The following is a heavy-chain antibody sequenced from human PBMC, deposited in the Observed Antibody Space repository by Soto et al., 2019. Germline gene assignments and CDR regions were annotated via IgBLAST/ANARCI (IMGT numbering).Heavy chain of an antibody. CDR1: GYSFTSYW. D-gene: IGHD3-10*01. CDR2: IDPSDSYT. J-gene: IGHJ6*02. CDR3: ADSVSGRFTISSDNSKSTLYLQMDILRPEDTAVYYCAKEFGWELQLSHPYSNSGMDV. Sequence: PGESLKISCKGSGYSFTSYWISWVRQMPGKGLEWMGRIDPSDSYTNYSPSFQGHVTISADKSISTAYLQWSSLKASDTAMYYCADSVSGRFTISSDNSKSTLYLQMDILRPEDTAVYYCAKEFGWELQLSHPYSNSGMDVWGQGTAVTVSS. V-gene: IGHV5-10-1*01.